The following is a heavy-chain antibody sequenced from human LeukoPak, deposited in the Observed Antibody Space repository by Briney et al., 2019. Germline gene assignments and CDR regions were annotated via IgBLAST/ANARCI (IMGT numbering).Heavy chain of an antibody. J-gene: IGHJ6*03. CDR1: GGSFSGYY. Sequence: SETLSLTCAVYGGSFSGYYWSWIRQPPGKGLERIGEINHSGSTNYNPSLKSRVTISVDTSKNQFSLKLSSVTAADTAVYYCARATNRGYYYYYYMDVWGKGTTVTVSS. D-gene: IGHD1-14*01. CDR3: ARATNRGYYYYYYMDV. V-gene: IGHV4-34*01. CDR2: INHSGST.